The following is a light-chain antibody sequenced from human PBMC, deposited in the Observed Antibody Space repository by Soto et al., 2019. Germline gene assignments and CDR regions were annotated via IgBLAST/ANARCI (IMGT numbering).Light chain of an antibody. J-gene: IGKJ5*01. Sequence: EIGMTQSPATLSVSSGERATLSSRASQRVSSNLACYQQKPGQAPRLLIYDASNRATGIPARFSGSGSGTDFTLTISRLEPEDFAVYFCQQYSDLPMTFGQGTRLE. CDR3: QQYSDLPMT. V-gene: IGKV3D-15*02. CDR1: QRVSSN. CDR2: DAS.